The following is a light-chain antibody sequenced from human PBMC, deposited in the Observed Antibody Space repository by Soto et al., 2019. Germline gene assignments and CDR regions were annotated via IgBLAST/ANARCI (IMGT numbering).Light chain of an antibody. CDR3: QQFGRSPWT. CDR1: QSVSSTY. V-gene: IGKV3-20*01. CDR2: GAS. J-gene: IGKJ1*01. Sequence: EIVLTQSPGTLSLSPGERATLSCSASQSVSSTYLAWYQQKPGQAPRLLIYGASSRATGIPDRFSGSGSWTDFTLTISSLEPEDFAVYYCQQFGRSPWTFGQGTTVEIK.